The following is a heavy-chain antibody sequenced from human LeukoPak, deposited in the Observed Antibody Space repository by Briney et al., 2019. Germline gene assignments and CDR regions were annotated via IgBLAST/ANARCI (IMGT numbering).Heavy chain of an antibody. V-gene: IGHV4-59*12. J-gene: IGHJ4*02. D-gene: IGHD7-27*01. Sequence: SETLSLTCTVSGGSISSYYWSWIRQPPGKGLEWIGYIYHSGSTYYNPSLKSRVTISVDRSKNQFSLKLSSVTAADTAVYYCARVVSNWGSRPFDYWGQGTLVTVSS. CDR3: ARVVSNWGSRPFDY. CDR2: IYHSGST. CDR1: GGSISSYY.